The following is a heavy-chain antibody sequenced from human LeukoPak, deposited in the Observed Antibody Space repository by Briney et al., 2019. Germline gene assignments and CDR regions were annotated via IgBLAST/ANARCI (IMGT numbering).Heavy chain of an antibody. Sequence: PGGSLRLSCAASGFTVSTKYMSWVRQAPGKGLEWVSVIYSGGSTEYADSVKGRFTISRDNSKNTLYLQMNSLRAEDTAVYYCARALSIAAAGRQQNSDFDYWGQGTLVTVSS. V-gene: IGHV3-66*01. CDR1: GFTVSTKY. D-gene: IGHD6-13*01. J-gene: IGHJ4*02. CDR3: ARALSIAAAGRQQNSDFDY. CDR2: IYSGGST.